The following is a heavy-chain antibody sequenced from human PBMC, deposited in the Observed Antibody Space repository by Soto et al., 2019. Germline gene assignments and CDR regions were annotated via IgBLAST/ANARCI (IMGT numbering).Heavy chain of an antibody. CDR2: IRHKANSYTT. V-gene: IGHV3-72*01. D-gene: IGHD2-15*01. Sequence: VHLVESGGGLVQPGGSLRLSCVGSGFTFSDHYMDWVRQAPGKGLEWVGRIRHKANSYTTEYAASVKCRFTISREDSKNSVYLQMNSLRSEEMAVYYCTDITALRTPGDYWCQGPLVPFSS. J-gene: IGHJ4*02. CDR3: TDITALRTPGDY. CDR1: GFTFSDHY.